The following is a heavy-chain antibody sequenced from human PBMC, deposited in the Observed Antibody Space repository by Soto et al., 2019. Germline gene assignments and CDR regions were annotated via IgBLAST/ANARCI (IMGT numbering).Heavy chain of an antibody. V-gene: IGHV1-2*02. CDR2: INPNNGDT. Sequence: ASVKVSCKASGYTFTDYFMLWVRQAPGEGLEWMGWINPNNGDTKYAQKFQGRVTMTRDTSISTAYMEVSRLRSDDTAVYFCAKETYYDSRGYHSCYSYNGMDVRGQGTTVTVSS. CDR3: AKETYYDSRGYHSCYSYNGMDV. CDR1: GYTFTDYF. D-gene: IGHD3-22*01. J-gene: IGHJ6*02.